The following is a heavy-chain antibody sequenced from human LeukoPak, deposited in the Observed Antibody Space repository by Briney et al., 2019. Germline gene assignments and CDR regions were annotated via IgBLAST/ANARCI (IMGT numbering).Heavy chain of an antibody. V-gene: IGHV4-31*03. CDR3: AREGRYSSSWQIDY. J-gene: IGHJ4*02. Sequence: SETLSLTCTVSGGSISSGGYYWSWIRQHPGKGLEWIGYIYYSGSTYYNPSLKSRATISVDTSKNQFSLKLSSVTAADTAVYYCAREGRYSSSWQIDYWGQGTLVTVSS. D-gene: IGHD6-13*01. CDR1: GGSISSGGYY. CDR2: IYYSGST.